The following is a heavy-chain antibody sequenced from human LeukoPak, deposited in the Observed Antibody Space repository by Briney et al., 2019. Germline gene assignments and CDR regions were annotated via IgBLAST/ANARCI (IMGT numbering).Heavy chain of an antibody. CDR1: GFTFNKYW. Sequence: GSLRLSCAASGFTFNKYWMSWIRQPPGKGLEWIGEINHSGSTNYNPSLKSRVTISVDTSKNQFSLKLSSVTAADTAVYYCARRGGSYGYYFDYWGQGTLVTVSS. CDR2: INHSGST. D-gene: IGHD1-26*01. J-gene: IGHJ4*02. CDR3: ARRGGSYGYYFDY. V-gene: IGHV4-34*01.